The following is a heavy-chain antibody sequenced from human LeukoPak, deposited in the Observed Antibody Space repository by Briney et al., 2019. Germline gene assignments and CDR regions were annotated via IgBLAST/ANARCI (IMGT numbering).Heavy chain of an antibody. D-gene: IGHD3-10*01. Sequence: PGGSLRLSCAASGFTFDDYAMHWVRQAPGKGLEWVSGISWNSGSIGYADSVKGRFTISRDNAKNSLYLQMNSLRAEDTALYYCAEGAGSYSYDAFDIWGQGTMVTVSS. CDR3: AEGAGSYSYDAFDI. V-gene: IGHV3-9*01. CDR2: ISWNSGSI. CDR1: GFTFDDYA. J-gene: IGHJ3*02.